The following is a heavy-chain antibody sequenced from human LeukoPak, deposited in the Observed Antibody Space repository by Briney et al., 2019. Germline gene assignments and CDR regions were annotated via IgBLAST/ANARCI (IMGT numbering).Heavy chain of an antibody. D-gene: IGHD6-19*01. J-gene: IGHJ4*02. CDR3: ARPATRYSSGCGY. Sequence: RASVKVSCKASGYTFTGYYMHWVRQAPGQGLEWMGWINPNSGGTNYAQKFQGRVTMTRDTSISTAYMELSRLRSDDTAVYYCARPATRYSSGCGYWGQGTLVTVSS. CDR2: INPNSGGT. V-gene: IGHV1-2*02. CDR1: GYTFTGYY.